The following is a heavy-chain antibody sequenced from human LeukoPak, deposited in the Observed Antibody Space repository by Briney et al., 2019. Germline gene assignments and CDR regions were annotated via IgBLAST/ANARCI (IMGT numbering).Heavy chain of an antibody. CDR3: ARVFQKQLSDY. D-gene: IGHD6-13*01. CDR1: GGTFSSYA. Sequence: ASVKVSCKASGGTFSSYAISWVRQAPGQGLEWMGWINPNSGGTNYAQKFQGRVTMTRDTSISTAYMELSRLRSDDTAVYYCARVFQKQLSDYWGQGSLVTVSS. CDR2: INPNSGGT. V-gene: IGHV1-2*02. J-gene: IGHJ4*02.